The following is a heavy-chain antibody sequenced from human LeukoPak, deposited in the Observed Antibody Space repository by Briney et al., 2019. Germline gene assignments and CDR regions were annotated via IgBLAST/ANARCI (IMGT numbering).Heavy chain of an antibody. J-gene: IGHJ6*03. CDR3: AREGDQYCYDYYMDV. Sequence: PGGSLRLSCAASGFTFSDYYMSWIRQAPGKGLECISYTSRSGSIIYYADSVKGRFTVSRDNAKNSLYLQINSLRAEDTAVYYCAREGDQYCYDYYMDVWGKGTTVTVSS. V-gene: IGHV3-11*04. CDR1: GFTFSDYY. CDR2: TSRSGSII. D-gene: IGHD2-21*02.